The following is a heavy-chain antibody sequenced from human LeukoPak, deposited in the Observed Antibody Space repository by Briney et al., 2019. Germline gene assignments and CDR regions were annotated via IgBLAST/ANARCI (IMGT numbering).Heavy chain of an antibody. V-gene: IGHV4-59*08. Sequence: SETLSLTCTVSGGSISSYYWSWIRQPPGKALEWIGYIYYSGSTNYNPSLKSRVTISVDTSKNQFSLKLSSVTAADTAVYYCARLRSPGDTSTRFHFDYWGQGTLVTVYS. CDR3: ARLRSPGDTSTRFHFDY. D-gene: IGHD4-17*01. CDR2: IYYSGST. CDR1: GGSISSYY. J-gene: IGHJ4*02.